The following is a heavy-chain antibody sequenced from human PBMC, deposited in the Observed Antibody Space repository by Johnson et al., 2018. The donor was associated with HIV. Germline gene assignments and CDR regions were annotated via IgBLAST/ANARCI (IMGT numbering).Heavy chain of an antibody. Sequence: VQLVESGGGVVRPGGSLRLSCAASGFPFDDYGMSWVRQVPGKGLEWVSGINWNGGSTDYAASVKGRFTISRDNAKNSLYLQMNSLSAEDTAVYYCARDLGPSSRAARLIWGQGTMVTVSS. D-gene: IGHD6-6*01. J-gene: IGHJ3*02. CDR1: GFPFDDYG. CDR3: ARDLGPSSRAARLI. V-gene: IGHV3-20*04. CDR2: INWNGGST.